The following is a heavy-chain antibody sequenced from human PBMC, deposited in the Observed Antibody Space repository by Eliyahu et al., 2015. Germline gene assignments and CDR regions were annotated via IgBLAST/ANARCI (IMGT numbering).Heavy chain of an antibody. CDR1: GGTFSSYT. Sequence: EVKKPGSSVKVSCKASGGTFSSYTISWVRQAPGQGLEWMGRIIPILGIANYAQKFQGRVTITADKSTSTAYMELSSLRSEDTAVYYCAREDGGYYYMDVWGKGTTVTVSS. CDR3: AREDGGYYYMDV. J-gene: IGHJ6*03. CDR2: IIPILGIA. V-gene: IGHV1-69*04. D-gene: IGHD3-16*01.